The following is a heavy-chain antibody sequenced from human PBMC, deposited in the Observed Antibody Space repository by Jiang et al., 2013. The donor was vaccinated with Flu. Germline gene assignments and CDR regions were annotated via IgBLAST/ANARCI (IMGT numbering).Heavy chain of an antibody. V-gene: IGHV1-46*03. D-gene: IGHD3-10*01. Sequence: KKPGASVKVSCKASGYTFTSYYMHWVRQAPGQGLEWMGIINPSGGSTSYAQKFQGRVTMTRDTSTSTVYMELSSLRSEDTAVYYCARDGKSGSGSYGMDVWGQGTTVTVSS. CDR2: INPSGGST. J-gene: IGHJ6*02. CDR1: GYTFTSYY. CDR3: ARDGKSGSGSYGMDV.